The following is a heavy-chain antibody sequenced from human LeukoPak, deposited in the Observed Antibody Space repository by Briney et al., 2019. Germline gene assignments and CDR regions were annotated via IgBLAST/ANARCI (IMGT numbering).Heavy chain of an antibody. CDR2: IYTSGST. Sequence: SKTLSLTCTVSGGSISSYYWSWIRQPPGKGLEWIGYIYTSGSTNYNPSLKSRVTISVDTSKNQFSLKLSSVTAADTAVYYCARKFEYYYGSGSYHGGWFDPWGQGTLVTVSS. J-gene: IGHJ5*02. V-gene: IGHV4-4*09. D-gene: IGHD3-10*01. CDR3: ARKFEYYYGSGSYHGGWFDP. CDR1: GGSISSYY.